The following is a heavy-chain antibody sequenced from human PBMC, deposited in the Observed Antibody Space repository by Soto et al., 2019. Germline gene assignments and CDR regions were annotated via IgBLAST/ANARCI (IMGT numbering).Heavy chain of an antibody. J-gene: IGHJ6*02. V-gene: IGHV3-30-3*01. CDR2: VSSDGSRT. D-gene: IGHD2-2*01. CDR1: GFTFSTYS. CDR3: ARDVWHCGSNSCYFYGMDV. Sequence: QVQLVESGGGLVQPGRSLRLSCAASGFTFSTYSMHWVRQAPGKGLEWVAVVSSDGSRTYYADSVKGRFTISRDNSKNTVFMQMNSLRAEDTAVYYCARDVWHCGSNSCYFYGMDVWAKGPRSPSR.